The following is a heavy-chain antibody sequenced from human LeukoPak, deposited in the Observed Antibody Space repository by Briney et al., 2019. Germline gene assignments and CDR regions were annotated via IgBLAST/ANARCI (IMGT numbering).Heavy chain of an antibody. CDR1: GYTFTSYY. Sequence: ASVKVSCKASGYTFTSYYMHWVRQAPGEELEWKGIINPSGGCTSYAQKFQGRVTMTRDTSTSTVYMELSSLRSEDTAVYYCARQTSDHHTTPLYYWGQGTLVTVSS. CDR3: ARQTSDHHTTPLYY. V-gene: IGHV1-46*01. CDR2: INPSGGCT. D-gene: IGHD3-16*02. J-gene: IGHJ4*02.